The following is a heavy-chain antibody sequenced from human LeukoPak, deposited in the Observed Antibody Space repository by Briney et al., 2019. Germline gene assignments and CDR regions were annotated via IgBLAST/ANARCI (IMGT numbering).Heavy chain of an antibody. CDR1: GGAFSSYA. CDR2: IMTIFGTA. J-gene: IGHJ4*02. Sequence: GASVKVSCKASGGAFSSYAICWVRQAPGQGLEWMGGIMTIFGTANYAQKFQGRVTITADESTSTAYMELSSLRSEDTAVYYCARSSGSYLVDYWGQGTLVTVSS. CDR3: ARSSGSYLVDY. D-gene: IGHD1-26*01. V-gene: IGHV1-69*13.